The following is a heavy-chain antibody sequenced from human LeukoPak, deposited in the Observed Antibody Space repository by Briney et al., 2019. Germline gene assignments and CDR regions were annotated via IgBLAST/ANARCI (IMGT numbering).Heavy chain of an antibody. CDR1: GFSVSAYY. CDR3: AQQVGYCSSGSCYFTY. D-gene: IGHD2-15*01. V-gene: IGHV3-53*01. J-gene: IGHJ1*01. Sequence: GGSLRLSCAASGFSVSAYYMNWVRQAPGKGLEWVSVIYSGNNTFYADSVKGRFTISRDKSKNTLSLQMNSLRAEDTAVYYCAQQVGYCSSGSCYFTYWGQGTLVTVSS. CDR2: IYSGNNT.